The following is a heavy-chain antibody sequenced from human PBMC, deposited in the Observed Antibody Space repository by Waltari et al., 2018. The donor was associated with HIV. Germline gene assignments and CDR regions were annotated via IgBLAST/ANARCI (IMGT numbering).Heavy chain of an antibody. J-gene: IGHJ5*02. V-gene: IGHV4-59*01. CDR2: VYYSGST. Sequence: QVQLQESGPGLLKPSETLSLTCTVSGGSISGYYWNWIRQPPGKGLEWIGYVYYSGSTIYNPSLKTRVTISLDTPKNQFSLKMNSATAADTAVYYCARSRTGYGGTDSWGQG. D-gene: IGHD5-12*01. CDR3: ARSRTGYGGTDS. CDR1: GGSISGYY.